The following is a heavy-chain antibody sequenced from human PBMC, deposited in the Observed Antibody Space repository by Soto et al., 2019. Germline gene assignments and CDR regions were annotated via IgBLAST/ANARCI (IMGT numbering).Heavy chain of an antibody. J-gene: IGHJ4*02. V-gene: IGHV1-3*01. Sequence: GASVKVSCKASGDTFTDNAMQWVRQAPGQRPEWMGWINAGDGNTRYSQKFQGRVTFTRDTSASTIFMELNSLKSEDTAVYYCARGIWGSHRYYFDNWGQGTQVTVSS. CDR3: ARGIWGSHRYYFDN. D-gene: IGHD3-16*02. CDR2: INAGDGNT. CDR1: GDTFTDNA.